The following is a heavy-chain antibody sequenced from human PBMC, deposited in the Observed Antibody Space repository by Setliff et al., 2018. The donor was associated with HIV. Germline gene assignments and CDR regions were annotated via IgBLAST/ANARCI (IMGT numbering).Heavy chain of an antibody. D-gene: IGHD2-15*01. CDR3: ARRGENCSGDNCYSYSKFDY. J-gene: IGHJ4*02. Sequence: SETLSLTCNVSGDSITNHDWTWVRQPAGKGLEWIGRVYGTTIIKYNPFLERRVTLSLDAPKNQFSLKLSSVTAADTAVYYCARRGENCSGDNCYSYSKFDYWGQGTLVTVSS. CDR1: GDSITNHD. CDR2: VYGTTII. V-gene: IGHV4-4*07.